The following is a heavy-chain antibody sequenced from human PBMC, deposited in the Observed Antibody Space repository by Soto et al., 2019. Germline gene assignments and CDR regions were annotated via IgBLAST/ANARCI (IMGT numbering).Heavy chain of an antibody. CDR1: GDSVSSNSAA. CDR3: AVRYSSQRAPYCYYMDV. CDR2: TYYRSKWYN. D-gene: IGHD6-19*01. V-gene: IGHV6-1*01. Sequence: SQTLSLTCAISGDSVSSNSAAWNWIRQSPSRGLEWLGRTYYRSKWYNDYAVSVKSRITINPDTSKNQFSLQLNSVTPEDTAVYYCAVRYSSQRAPYCYYMDVWGKGTTVTVSS. J-gene: IGHJ6*03.